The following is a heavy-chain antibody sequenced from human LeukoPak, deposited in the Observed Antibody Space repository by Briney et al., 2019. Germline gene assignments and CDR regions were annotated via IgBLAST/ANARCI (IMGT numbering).Heavy chain of an antibody. V-gene: IGHV4-59*08. CDR1: GGSIGRDY. Sequence: SETLSLTCTVSGGSIGRDYWSWIRQPPGKGLEWIAYIYHTGHTNYNPSLKSRVTMSLDTSNNQVSLRLSSVTAADTAVYYCARHPVGESFDIQGPGTKVTVPS. D-gene: IGHD3-10*01. CDR3: ARHPVGESFDI. CDR2: IYHTGHT. J-gene: IGHJ3*02.